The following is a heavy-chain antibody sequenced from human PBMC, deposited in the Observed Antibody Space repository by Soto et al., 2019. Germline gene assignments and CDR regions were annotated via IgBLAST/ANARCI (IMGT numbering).Heavy chain of an antibody. CDR1: GYTFTSYG. V-gene: IGHV1-18*01. D-gene: IGHD6-13*01. CDR3: AREWYSSSWYEGYFDY. Sequence: ASVKVSCKASGYTFTSYGISWVRQAPGQGLEWMGWISAYNGNTNYAQKLQGRVTMTTATSTGTAYMELRSLRSDDTAVYYCAREWYSSSWYEGYFDYWGQGTLVTVSS. CDR2: ISAYNGNT. J-gene: IGHJ4*02.